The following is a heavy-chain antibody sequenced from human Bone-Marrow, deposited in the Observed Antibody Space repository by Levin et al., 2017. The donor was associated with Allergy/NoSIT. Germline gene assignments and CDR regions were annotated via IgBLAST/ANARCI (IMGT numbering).Heavy chain of an antibody. CDR2: ISYDGSNK. Sequence: GESLKISCAASGFTFSSYAMHWVRQAPGKGLEWVAVISYDGSNKYYADSVKGRFTISRDNSKNTLYLQMNSLRAEDTAVYYCARGRGDYYDSSGYRQFDYWGQGTLVTVSS. CDR1: GFTFSSYA. D-gene: IGHD3-22*01. J-gene: IGHJ4*02. CDR3: ARGRGDYYDSSGYRQFDY. V-gene: IGHV3-30-3*01.